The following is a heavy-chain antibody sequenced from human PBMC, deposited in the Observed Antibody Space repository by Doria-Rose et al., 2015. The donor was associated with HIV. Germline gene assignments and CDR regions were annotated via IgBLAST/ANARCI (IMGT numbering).Heavy chain of an antibody. CDR3: ARIKSSRWYHKYYFDF. V-gene: IGHV2-26*01. D-gene: IGHD6-13*01. Sequence: QVTLKESGPVLVKPTETLTLTCTVSGVSLSSPGMGVSWIRQPPVKALEWLANILSDDERFYKSSLKSRLTISRGTYKSQVVLTMTDMDPVDTATYYCARIKSSRWYHKYYFDFWGQGTLVIVSA. J-gene: IGHJ4*02. CDR2: ILSDDER. CDR1: GVSLSSPGMG.